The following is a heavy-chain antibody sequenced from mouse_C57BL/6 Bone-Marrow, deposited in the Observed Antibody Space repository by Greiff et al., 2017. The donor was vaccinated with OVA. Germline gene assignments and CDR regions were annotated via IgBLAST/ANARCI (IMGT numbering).Heavy chain of an antibody. CDR1: GYAFTNYL. V-gene: IGHV1-54*01. CDR3: ARPNWDGGDY. D-gene: IGHD4-1*01. Sequence: VQLQESGAELVRPGTSVKVSCKASGYAFTNYLIEWVKQRPGQGLEWIGVINPGSGSTNYNEKFKGKATLTADKSSSTAYMQLSSLTSEDSAVYFCARPNWDGGDYWGQGTTLTVSS. CDR2: INPGSGST. J-gene: IGHJ2*01.